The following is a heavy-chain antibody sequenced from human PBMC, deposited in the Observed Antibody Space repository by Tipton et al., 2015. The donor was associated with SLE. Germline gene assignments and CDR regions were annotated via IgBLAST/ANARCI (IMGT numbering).Heavy chain of an antibody. CDR2: INHSGST. J-gene: IGHJ4*02. V-gene: IGHV4-34*01. Sequence: TLSLTCAVYGGSFSGYYWSWIRQPPGKGLEWIGEINHSGSTNYNPSLKSRVTISVDTPKNQFSLKLSSVTAADTAVYYCARLPLIAAAGRYFDYWGQGTLVTVSS. D-gene: IGHD6-13*01. CDR3: ARLPLIAAAGRYFDY. CDR1: GGSFSGYY.